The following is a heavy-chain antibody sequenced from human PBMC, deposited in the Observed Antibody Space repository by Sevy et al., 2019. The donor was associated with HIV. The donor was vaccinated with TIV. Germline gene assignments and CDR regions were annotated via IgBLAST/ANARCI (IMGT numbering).Heavy chain of an antibody. Sequence: ASVEVYSKASGYNFNTYGITWVRQAPGQGLEWVGWLGVNNGKTNYAARLQARISMTADTSTSTVYMELRTLTSDDTAMYFCARDSYYYDMHSSYRPPDYWGQGTLVTVSS. J-gene: IGHJ4*02. CDR2: LGVNNGKT. CDR1: GYNFNTYG. V-gene: IGHV1-18*01. D-gene: IGHD3-22*01. CDR3: ARDSYYYDMHSSYRPPDY.